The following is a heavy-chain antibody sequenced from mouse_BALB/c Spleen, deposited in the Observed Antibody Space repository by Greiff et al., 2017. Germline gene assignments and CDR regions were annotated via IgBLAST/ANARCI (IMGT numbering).Heavy chain of an antibody. CDR2: IDPYNGGT. CDR3: ARGELGDMDY. CDR1: GYSFTGYN. J-gene: IGHJ4*01. V-gene: IGHV1S135*01. D-gene: IGHD1-3*01. Sequence: LVEQSGPELGKPGASVKISCKASGYSFTGYNMYWVKQSHRKSLEWIGYIDPYNGGTSYNQKSKGKATLTVDKSSSTAYMHLNSLTSEDSAIYYCARGELGDMDYWGQGTSVTVSS.